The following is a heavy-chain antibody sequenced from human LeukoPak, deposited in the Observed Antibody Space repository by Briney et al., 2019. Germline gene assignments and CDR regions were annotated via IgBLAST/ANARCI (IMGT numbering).Heavy chain of an antibody. CDR1: GFTFSSYE. D-gene: IGHD3-16*01. V-gene: IGHV3-48*03. CDR3: ARGAPRDY. CDR2: ISRSGSTK. Sequence: GGSLRLSCAASGFTFSSYEMNWFRQAPGKGLEWVSYISRSGSTKYFADSVKGRFTISRDNGKNSLYLRMNSLRAEDTAVYYCARGAPRDYWGQGTLVTVSS. J-gene: IGHJ4*02.